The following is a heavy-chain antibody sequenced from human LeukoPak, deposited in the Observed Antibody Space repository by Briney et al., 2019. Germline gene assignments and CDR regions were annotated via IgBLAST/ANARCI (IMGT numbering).Heavy chain of an antibody. D-gene: IGHD2-2*02. CDR1: GGTFSSYA. CDR2: IIPILGIA. Sequence: PVKVSCKASGGTFSSYAISWVRQAPGQGLEWMGRIIPILGIANYAQKFQGRVTITADKSTSTAYMELSSLRSEDTAVYYCARGYCSSTSCYNYFDYWGQGTLVTVSS. CDR3: ARGYCSSTSCYNYFDY. J-gene: IGHJ4*02. V-gene: IGHV1-69*04.